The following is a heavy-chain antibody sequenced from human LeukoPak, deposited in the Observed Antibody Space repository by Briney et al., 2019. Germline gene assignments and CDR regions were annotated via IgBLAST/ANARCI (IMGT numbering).Heavy chain of an antibody. D-gene: IGHD3-10*01. CDR1: GFTFSTYA. V-gene: IGHV3-23*01. CDR2: ISGSGDTT. Sequence: PGGSLRLSCAASGFTFSTYAMSWVRQGPGKGLEWVSSISGSGDTTYYADSVKGRFTISRDNPKNTLYLQMNSLRAEDTAVYYCARDFGDLEDYMDVWGKGTTVTVSS. CDR3: ARDFGDLEDYMDV. J-gene: IGHJ6*03.